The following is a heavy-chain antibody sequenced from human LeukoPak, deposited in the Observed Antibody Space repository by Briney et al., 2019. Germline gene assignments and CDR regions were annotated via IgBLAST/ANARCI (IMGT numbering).Heavy chain of an antibody. V-gene: IGHV3-23*01. CDR2: ISGSGGST. D-gene: IGHD2-15*01. Sequence: PGGSLRLSCAASGFTFSSYAMSWVRQAPGKGLEWVSAISGSGGSTYYADSVKGRFTISRDNSKNTLYLQMNSLRAEYTAVYYCAKRYCSGGSCYFRVFDYWGQGTLVTVSS. J-gene: IGHJ4*02. CDR1: GFTFSSYA. CDR3: AKRYCSGGSCYFRVFDY.